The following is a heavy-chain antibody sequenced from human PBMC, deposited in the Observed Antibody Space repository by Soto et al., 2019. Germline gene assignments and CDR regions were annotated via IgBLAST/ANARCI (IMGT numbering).Heavy chain of an antibody. CDR3: ASLRCISTSCSDY. CDR2: IYHSGST. CDR1: GGSISSSNW. V-gene: IGHV4-4*02. D-gene: IGHD2-2*01. Sequence: QVQLQESGPGLVKPSGTLSLTCAVSGGSISSSNWWSWVRQPPGKGLEWIGEIYHSGSTNYNPSLKRRVTISVDTSKNQFSLKLSSVTAADTAVYYCASLRCISTSCSDYWGQGTLVTVSS. J-gene: IGHJ4*02.